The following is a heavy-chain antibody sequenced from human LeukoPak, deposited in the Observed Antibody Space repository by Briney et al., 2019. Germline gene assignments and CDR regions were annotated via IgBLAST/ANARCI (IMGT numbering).Heavy chain of an antibody. V-gene: IGHV3-30*02. CDR3: AKEGASAAFDI. J-gene: IGHJ3*02. CDR2: IRYDGNNK. Sequence: WVTFIRYDGNNKYYADSVKGRFTISRDNSKNTLYLQMNSLRAEDTAVYYCAKEGASAAFDIWGQGTMVTVSS.